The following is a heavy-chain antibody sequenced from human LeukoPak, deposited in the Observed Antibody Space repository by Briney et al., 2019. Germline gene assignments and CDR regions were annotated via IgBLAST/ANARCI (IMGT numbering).Heavy chain of an antibody. CDR2: ISSSSSYI. Sequence: PGGSLRLSCAASGFTFSSYSMNWVRQAPGKGLEWVSSISSSSSYIYYADSVKGRFTISRDNAKNSLYLQMNSLRAEDTAVYYCARSYDSSGYYYEAFDYWGQGTLVTVSS. D-gene: IGHD3-22*01. J-gene: IGHJ4*02. CDR3: ARSYDSSGYYYEAFDY. CDR1: GFTFSSYS. V-gene: IGHV3-21*01.